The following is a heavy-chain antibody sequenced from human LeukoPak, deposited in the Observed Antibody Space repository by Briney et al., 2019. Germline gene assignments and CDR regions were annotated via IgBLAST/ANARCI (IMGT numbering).Heavy chain of an antibody. Sequence: GRTPRPSRAASSFTFSNYGRHWGPQGPRKRLERGVVIWFDVTAKTYADSAKGQFPFSRNNSKNTLYLQMNRLRAEDMPGYSCAKGAHLTMVRGALENLGQGTLVTVSS. CDR1: SFTFSNYG. D-gene: IGHD3-10*01. V-gene: IGHV3-33*06. CDR3: AKGAHLTMVRGALEN. CDR2: IWFDVTAK. J-gene: IGHJ4*02.